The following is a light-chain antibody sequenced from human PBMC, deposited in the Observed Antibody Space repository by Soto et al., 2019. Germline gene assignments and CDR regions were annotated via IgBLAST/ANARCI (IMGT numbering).Light chain of an antibody. CDR3: QQYHNWWT. CDR2: GAS. Sequence: EIVMTHAPATLSVSPGARATLSCRARRRINSNLAWYQHKPGQAPRLLIYGASTRATGIPARFSGSGSGTEFTLTISSLQSEDFAVYCCQQYHNWWTFGQGTKVDIK. J-gene: IGKJ1*01. V-gene: IGKV3-15*01. CDR1: RRINSN.